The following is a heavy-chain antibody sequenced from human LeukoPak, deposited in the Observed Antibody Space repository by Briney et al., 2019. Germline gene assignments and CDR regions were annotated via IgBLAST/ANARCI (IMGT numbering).Heavy chain of an antibody. J-gene: IGHJ4*02. D-gene: IGHD2-8*01. CDR3: ARHPELYFVDY. V-gene: IGHV4-59*08. CDR1: GPSISSDY. CDR2: ISYSGST. Sequence: SSETLSLTCTLSGPSISSDYWSCIRQPPGKGLEWIGYISYSGSTNYNPSLKSRVTISADTSKNQVSLTLSSVTAADTAVYYCARHPELYFVDYWGRGTLVTVSS.